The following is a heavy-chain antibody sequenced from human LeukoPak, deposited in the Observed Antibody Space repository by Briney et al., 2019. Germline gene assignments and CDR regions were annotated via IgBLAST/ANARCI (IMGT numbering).Heavy chain of an antibody. V-gene: IGHV3-30*18. CDR1: GGSFSGYY. CDR2: MSFDGNNK. CDR3: AKDPLQYGSGSYYFDY. D-gene: IGHD3-10*01. J-gene: IGHJ4*02. Sequence: LSLTCAVYGGSFSGYYWSWIRQAPGKGLEWVAFMSFDGNNKYYADSVKGRFTISRDSSKNTLYLQMNSLRAEDTAVYYCAKDPLQYGSGSYYFDYWGQGTLVTVSS.